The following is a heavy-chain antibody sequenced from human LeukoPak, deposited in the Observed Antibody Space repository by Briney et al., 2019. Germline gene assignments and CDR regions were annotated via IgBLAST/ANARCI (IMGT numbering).Heavy chain of an antibody. CDR3: ARGYCSGGSCYESRGWFDY. CDR1: GGSISSYY. V-gene: IGHV4-34*01. Sequence: SETLSLTCTVSGGSISSYYWSWIRQPPGKGLEWIGEINHSGSTNYNPSLKSRVTISVDTSKNLFSLKLSSVTAADTAVYFCARGYCSGGSCYESRGWFDYWGQGTLVTVSS. J-gene: IGHJ4*02. D-gene: IGHD2-15*01. CDR2: INHSGST.